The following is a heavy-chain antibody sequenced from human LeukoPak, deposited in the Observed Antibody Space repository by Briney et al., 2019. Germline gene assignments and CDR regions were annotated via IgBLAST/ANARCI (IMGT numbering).Heavy chain of an antibody. D-gene: IGHD3-22*01. V-gene: IGHV1-2*07. Sequence: GASVKVSCKASGYTFTGHYMHWVRQAPGQGLEWMGWINPNSGGTSFALKFQGRLTMTRDTTISTAYVELSRLRSDDTAMYYCAREGAVITDLDYWGQGTLVTVSS. CDR1: GYTFTGHY. J-gene: IGHJ4*02. CDR3: AREGAVITDLDY. CDR2: INPNSGGT.